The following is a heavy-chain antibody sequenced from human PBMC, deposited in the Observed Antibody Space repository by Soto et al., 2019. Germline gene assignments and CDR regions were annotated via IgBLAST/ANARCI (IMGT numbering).Heavy chain of an antibody. D-gene: IGHD6-19*01. V-gene: IGHV1-69*13. CDR1: GGTFSSYA. J-gene: IGHJ6*02. CDR3: ARRIAVAGTGMENYYYGMDV. CDR2: IIPIFGTA. Sequence: AASVKVSCKASGGTFSSYAISWVRQAPGQGLEWMGGIIPIFGTANYAQKFQGRVTITADESTSTAYMELSSLRSEDTAVYYCARRIAVAGTGMENYYYGMDVWGQGTTVTVSS.